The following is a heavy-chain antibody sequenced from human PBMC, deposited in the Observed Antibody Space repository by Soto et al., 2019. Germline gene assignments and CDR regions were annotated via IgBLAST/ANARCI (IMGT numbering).Heavy chain of an antibody. V-gene: IGHV1-18*01. D-gene: IGHD6-13*01. Sequence: GASVKVSCKASGYTFTSYGISWVRQAPGQGLERMGWISAYNGNTNYAQKLQGRVTMTTDTSTSTAYMELRSLRSDDTAVYYCARERWGIAAAGRLYYYYGMDVWGQGTTVTVSS. CDR3: ARERWGIAAAGRLYYYYGMDV. CDR2: ISAYNGNT. J-gene: IGHJ6*02. CDR1: GYTFTSYG.